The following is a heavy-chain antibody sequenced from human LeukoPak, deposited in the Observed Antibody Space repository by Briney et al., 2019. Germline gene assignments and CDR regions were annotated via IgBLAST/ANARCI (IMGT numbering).Heavy chain of an antibody. V-gene: IGHV3-23*01. CDR1: GFPFSSYA. CDR2: ITDSVSGGST. J-gene: IGHJ5*02. D-gene: IGHD5-18*01. CDR3: AKDRTGYSYGYFLSP. Sequence: GGSLRLSCAASGFPFSSYAMTWVRQAPGKGLEWVSTITDSVSGGSTYYADSVKGRFTISRDNSKNTLYLQMSSLRAEDTAVYFCAKDRTGYSYGYFLSPWGQGTLVTVSS.